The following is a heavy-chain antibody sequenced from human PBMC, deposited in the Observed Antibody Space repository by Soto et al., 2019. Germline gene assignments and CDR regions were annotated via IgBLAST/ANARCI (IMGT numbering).Heavy chain of an antibody. J-gene: IGHJ5*02. CDR3: ARGQRDSSSFYKYNWFDL. D-gene: IGHD6-13*01. CDR2: INHSGST. CDR1: GGSFSGYY. V-gene: IGHV4-34*01. Sequence: SETLSLTCAVYGGSFSGYYWSWIRQPPGKGLEWIGEINHSGSTNYNPSLKSRVTISVDTSKNQFSLKLSSVTAADTAVYYCARGQRDSSSFYKYNWFDLWSQGTLVTVSS.